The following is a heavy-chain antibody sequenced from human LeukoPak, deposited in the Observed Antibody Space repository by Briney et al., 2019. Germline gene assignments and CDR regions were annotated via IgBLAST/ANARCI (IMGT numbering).Heavy chain of an antibody. CDR2: IRYDGSNK. CDR3: ANSQGYGDSVDAFDI. J-gene: IGHJ3*02. V-gene: IGHV3-30*02. D-gene: IGHD4-17*01. Sequence: GGSLRLSCAASGFTFSSYGMHWVRQAPGKGLEWVAFIRYDGSNKYYADSVKGRFTISRDNSTNTLYLQMNSLRAEDTAVYYCANSQGYGDSVDAFDIWGRGTMVTVSS. CDR1: GFTFSSYG.